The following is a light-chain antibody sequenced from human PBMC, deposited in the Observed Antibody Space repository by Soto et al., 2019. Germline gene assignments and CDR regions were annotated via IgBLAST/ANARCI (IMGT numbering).Light chain of an antibody. CDR3: SSFTSAYTFV. V-gene: IGLV2-14*01. Sequence: QSVLTQPASVSGSPGQSIAISCTGTSSDVGGYNYVSWYQQHPGKAPKLLLSEVSNRPSGVSDRFSGSKSGNTASLTISGLQTQDEPDYYCSSFTSAYTFVFGTGTKVTVL. CDR1: SSDVGGYNY. J-gene: IGLJ1*01. CDR2: EVS.